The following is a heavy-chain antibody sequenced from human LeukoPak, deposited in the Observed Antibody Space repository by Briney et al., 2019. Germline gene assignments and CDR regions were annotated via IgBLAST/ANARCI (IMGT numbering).Heavy chain of an antibody. J-gene: IGHJ6*02. CDR3: ASYKWELNYYYYGMDV. CDR1: GGSFSGYY. Sequence: SETLSLTCAVYGGSFSGYYWSWIRQPPGKGLEWIGEINHSGSTNYNPSLKSRVTISVDTSKNQFSLKLSSVTAADTAVYYCASYKWELNYYYYGMDVWGQGTTVTVS. D-gene: IGHD1-26*01. V-gene: IGHV4-34*01. CDR2: INHSGST.